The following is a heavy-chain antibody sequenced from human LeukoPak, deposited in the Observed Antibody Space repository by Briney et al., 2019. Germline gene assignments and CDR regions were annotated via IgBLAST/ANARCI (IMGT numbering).Heavy chain of an antibody. CDR3: ARNNVDVVGARIYDYYGLDV. V-gene: IGHV4-59*01. CDR2: VFYSGIT. J-gene: IGHJ6*02. Sequence: PSETLSLTCTVSGASISSYYWSWLRHTPGKGLEWIGYVFYSGITYYNPSLKSRVTISVDTSENQFSLKLRSVTPADTAIYYCARNNVDVVGARIYDYYGLDVWGRGTTVTVS. D-gene: IGHD5-12*01. CDR1: GASISSYY.